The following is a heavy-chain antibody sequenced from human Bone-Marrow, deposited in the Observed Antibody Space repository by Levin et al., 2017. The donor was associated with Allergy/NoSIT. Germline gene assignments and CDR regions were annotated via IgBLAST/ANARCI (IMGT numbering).Heavy chain of an antibody. CDR3: ARLVLQGTSWEDY. V-gene: IGHV3-74*03. Sequence: EASVKVSCAASGFTFSNHWMHWVRQGPGKGLLWVSRINSEGSTKTYGDSVKGRFTVSRDNAKNMLYLQMDSLRPEDTAVYYCARLVLQGTSWEDYWGQGARVTVSS. CDR1: GFTFSNHW. J-gene: IGHJ4*02. D-gene: IGHD6-6*01. CDR2: INSEGSTK.